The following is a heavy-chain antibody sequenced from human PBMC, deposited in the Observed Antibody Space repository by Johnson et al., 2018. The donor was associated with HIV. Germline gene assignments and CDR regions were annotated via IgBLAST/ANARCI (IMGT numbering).Heavy chain of an antibody. CDR2: IKSETDGGTT. J-gene: IGHJ3*01. D-gene: IGHD3-16*01. CDR1: GFTFSNAW. Sequence: VQLVESGGALVKPGGSLRLSCVASGFTFSNAWLSWVRQAAGEGLEWVGRIKSETDGGTTDYAAPVKGRFTISRDDSKNPLYLQMNSLRAEDTAVYFCAKDRTSWGFDAFDLWGQGTMVTVSS. V-gene: IGHV3-15*02. CDR3: AKDRTSWGFDAFDL.